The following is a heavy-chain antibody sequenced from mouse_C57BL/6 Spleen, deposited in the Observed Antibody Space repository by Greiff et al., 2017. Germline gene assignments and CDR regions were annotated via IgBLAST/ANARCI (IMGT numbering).Heavy chain of an antibody. Sequence: QVQLQQSGAELVKPGASVKISCKASGYTFTDYYINWVKQRPGHGLEWIGEIGPGSGSTNYNEKFKGKATLTADTSSSTAYMQLSSLTAEDSAVYFCASVVSTGNLDYWGQGTSVTVSS. V-gene: IGHV1-77*01. J-gene: IGHJ4*01. CDR3: ASVVSTGNLDY. CDR1: GYTFTDYY. D-gene: IGHD1-1*01. CDR2: IGPGSGST.